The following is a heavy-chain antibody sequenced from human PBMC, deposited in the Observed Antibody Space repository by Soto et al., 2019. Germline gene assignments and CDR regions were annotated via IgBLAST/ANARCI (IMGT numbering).Heavy chain of an antibody. CDR2: INPNSGGT. D-gene: IGHD2-2*01. CDR3: ARADIVVVPAAMTAAFDI. CDR1: GYTFTGYY. Sequence: QVPLVQSGAEVKKPGASVKVSCKASGYTFTGYYMHWVRQAPGQGLEWMGWINPNSGGTNYAQKFQGWVTMTRDTSISTAYMELSRLRSDDTAVYYCARADIVVVPAAMTAAFDIWGQGTMVTVSS. V-gene: IGHV1-2*04. J-gene: IGHJ3*02.